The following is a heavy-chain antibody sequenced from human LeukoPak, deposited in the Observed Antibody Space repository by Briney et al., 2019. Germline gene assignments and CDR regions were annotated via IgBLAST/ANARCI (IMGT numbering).Heavy chain of an antibody. CDR2: INPNSGGT. CDR3: ARVYTYGSPTSYLDY. Sequence: ASVKVSCKASGYTFTGYYMHWVRQAPGQGLEWMGWINPNSGGTNYAQKFQGRVTMTRDTSISTAYMELSRLRSDDTAVYYCARVYTYGSPTSYLDYRGQGTVVTVSS. CDR1: GYTFTGYY. V-gene: IGHV1-2*02. D-gene: IGHD5-18*01. J-gene: IGHJ4*02.